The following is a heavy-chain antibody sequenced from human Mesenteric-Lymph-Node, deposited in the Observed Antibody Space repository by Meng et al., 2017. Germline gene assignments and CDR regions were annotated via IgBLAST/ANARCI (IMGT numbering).Heavy chain of an antibody. CDR3: AKEMYYDFWSGYSNWYFDL. D-gene: IGHD3-3*01. CDR2: ISGSGSST. Sequence: EVQLLDSGGGLVQPGGSLRLSCAASVFTFSNYAMSWVRQAPGKGLEWVSEISGSGSSTYYAESVKGRFTISRDNSNNTLYLQMSRLRAEDTAVYYCAKEMYYDFWSGYSNWYFDLWGRGTLVTVSS. CDR1: VFTFSNYA. V-gene: IGHV3-23*01. J-gene: IGHJ2*01.